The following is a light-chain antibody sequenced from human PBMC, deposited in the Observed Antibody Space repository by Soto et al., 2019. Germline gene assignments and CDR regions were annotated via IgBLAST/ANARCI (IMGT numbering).Light chain of an antibody. V-gene: IGLV2-14*03. CDR3: CSHSTSVTWM. Sequence: QSVLTQTASVSGSPGQSITISCTGSSSDVGGYNFVSWYQQHPGKAPKLIIHEVSNRPSGVSNRFSGSKSGNTASLTISVLQAEDEAVYYCCSHSTSVTWMFGGGTKVTVL. J-gene: IGLJ3*02. CDR2: EVS. CDR1: SSDVGGYNF.